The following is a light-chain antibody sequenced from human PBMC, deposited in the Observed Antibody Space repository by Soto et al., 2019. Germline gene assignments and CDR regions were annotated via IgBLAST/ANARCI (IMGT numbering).Light chain of an antibody. CDR1: QSLVYSDGNTY. J-gene: IGKJ4*01. Sequence: DVVLTQSPLSLPVTLGQPASISCRSSQSLVYSDGNTYLNWFQQRPGQSPRRLIYKVSNRDSGVPDRFSGSGSGTDFTLQITRVEAEDGGVYFCMQGTHWPLTFGGGTKVEIK. CDR3: MQGTHWPLT. V-gene: IGKV2-30*01. CDR2: KVS.